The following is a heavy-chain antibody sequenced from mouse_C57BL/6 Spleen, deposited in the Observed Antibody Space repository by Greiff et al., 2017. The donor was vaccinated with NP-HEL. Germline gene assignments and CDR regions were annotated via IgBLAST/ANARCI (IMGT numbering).Heavy chain of an antibody. CDR1: GYSFTDYN. J-gene: IGHJ2*01. Sequence: VQLKQSGPELVKPGASVKISCKASGYSFTDYNMNWVKQSNGKSLEWIGVINPNYGTNSYNQKFKGKATLTVDQSSSTAYMQVNSLTSEDSAVYYCARGGITTVDYFDYWGQGTTLTVSS. D-gene: IGHD1-1*01. V-gene: IGHV1-39*01. CDR2: INPNYGTN. CDR3: ARGGITTVDYFDY.